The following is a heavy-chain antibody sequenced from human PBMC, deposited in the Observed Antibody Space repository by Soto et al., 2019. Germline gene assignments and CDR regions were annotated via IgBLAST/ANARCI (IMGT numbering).Heavy chain of an antibody. CDR1: GFTFSGFW. D-gene: IGHD4-17*01. J-gene: IGHJ4*02. CDR2: IKQDGSEK. Sequence: EVQLVESGGGLVQPGGSLRLSCAASGFTFSGFWMTWVRQAPGKGLEWVANIKQDGSEKYYVDSVKGRFTISRDNAKNSLYLQMNSLRAEDTDVYYCARLGNYGGSTGYFDYWGQGTLVTVSS. CDR3: ARLGNYGGSTGYFDY. V-gene: IGHV3-7*01.